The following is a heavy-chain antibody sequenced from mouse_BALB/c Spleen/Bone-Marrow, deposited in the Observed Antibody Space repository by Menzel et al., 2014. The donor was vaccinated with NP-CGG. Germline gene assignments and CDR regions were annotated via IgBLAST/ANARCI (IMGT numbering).Heavy chain of an antibody. CDR3: ARTVNWYFDA. D-gene: IGHD1-1*01. Sequence: DVQLQESGPGLVKPSQTVSLTCTVTGISITTGNYRWSWIRQFPGNKLEWIGYIYYSGTITYNPSLTSRTTITRDTSKNQFFLEMNSLTAEDTATYYCARTVNWYFDAWGAGTTVTVSS. V-gene: IGHV3-5*02. J-gene: IGHJ1*01. CDR2: IYYSGTI. CDR1: GISITTGNYR.